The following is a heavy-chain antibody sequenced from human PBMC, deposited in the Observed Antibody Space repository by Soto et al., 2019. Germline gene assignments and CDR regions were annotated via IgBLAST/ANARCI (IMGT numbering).Heavy chain of an antibody. D-gene: IGHD2-2*01. CDR3: AKDLRFFVVVVPAAHENWFDP. J-gene: IGHJ5*02. V-gene: IGHV3-23*01. CDR1: GFTFSSYA. Sequence: GGSLRLSCAASGFTFSSYAMSWVRQAPGKGLEWVSAISGSGGSTYYADSVKGRFTISRDNSKNTLYLQMNSLRAEDTAVYYCAKDLRFFVVVVPAAHENWFDPWGQGTLVTVSS. CDR2: ISGSGGST.